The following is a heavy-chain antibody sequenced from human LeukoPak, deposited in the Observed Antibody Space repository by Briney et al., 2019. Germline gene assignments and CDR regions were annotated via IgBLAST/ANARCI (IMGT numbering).Heavy chain of an antibody. J-gene: IGHJ4*02. CDR1: GFMFRSYA. Sequence: GGSLRLSCAASGFMFRSYAMSWVRQAPGKGLEWVAAISGSGGSRYYADSVKGRFAISRDDSTNTLSLQMTSLRAEDTAIYYCAKDGDYYDSDAYSSFFDYWGQGTLVTVSS. V-gene: IGHV3-23*01. D-gene: IGHD3-22*01. CDR2: ISGSGGSR. CDR3: AKDGDYYDSDAYSSFFDY.